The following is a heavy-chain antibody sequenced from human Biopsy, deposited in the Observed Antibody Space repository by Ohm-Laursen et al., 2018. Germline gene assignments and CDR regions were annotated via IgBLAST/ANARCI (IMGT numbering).Heavy chain of an antibody. CDR3: ARVRGGFLEWFDY. V-gene: IGHV4-59*01. Sequence: SETLSLTCIVSGESMGTYYWSWIRQPPGKVMEWIASIYYSGTTHKNPSLKSRVTISIDTSQGLLSLDLSSVTAADTAVYYCARVRGGFLEWFDYWGQGTLVTVSS. J-gene: IGHJ5*01. CDR2: IYYSGTT. D-gene: IGHD3-3*01. CDR1: GESMGTYY.